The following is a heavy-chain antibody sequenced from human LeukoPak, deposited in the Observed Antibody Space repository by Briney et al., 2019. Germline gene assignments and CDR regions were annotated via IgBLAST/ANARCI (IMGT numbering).Heavy chain of an antibody. J-gene: IGHJ4*02. CDR2: ISSSGSTI. CDR1: GFTFSDYY. V-gene: IGHV3-11*01. Sequence: PGGSLRLSCAASGFTFSDYYMSWIRQAPGKGLEWVSYISSSGSTIYYADSVKGRFTISRDNAKNSLSLQMNSLRAEDTAVYYCARAESFTYYYDSSGYPLFDYWGQGTLVTVSS. CDR3: ARAESFTYYYDSSGYPLFDY. D-gene: IGHD3-22*01.